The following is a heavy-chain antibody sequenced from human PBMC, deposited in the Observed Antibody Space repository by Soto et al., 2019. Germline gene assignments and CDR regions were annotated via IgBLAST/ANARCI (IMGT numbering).Heavy chain of an antibody. V-gene: IGHV1-69*08. Sequence: GASGKVSCKASGGTLNTYTISWVRQAPGQGLEWMGSILPFLGSTNYAKKFQGRVTITADQSTSTMELSSLRSEDTAVYFCARDVTAMEALYYYDTWGQGSLVTVSS. CDR3: ARDVTAMEALYYYDT. CDR1: GGTLNTYT. J-gene: IGHJ4*02. CDR2: ILPFLGST. D-gene: IGHD5-18*01.